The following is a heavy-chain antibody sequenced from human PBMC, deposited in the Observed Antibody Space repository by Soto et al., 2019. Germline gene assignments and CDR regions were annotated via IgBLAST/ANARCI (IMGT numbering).Heavy chain of an antibody. Sequence: PSETLSLTCAVSGCSFTSNNWWTWVRQPPGQGLEGIGEIDRTGSTNYNPSLKSRVTISLDKSENQFYLQMNSLTAADTAVYYWARRDPGTSVDYWGQGTLVTVSS. J-gene: IGHJ4*02. CDR3: ARRDPGTSVDY. D-gene: IGHD1-7*01. V-gene: IGHV4-4*02. CDR1: GCSFTSNNW. CDR2: IDRTGST.